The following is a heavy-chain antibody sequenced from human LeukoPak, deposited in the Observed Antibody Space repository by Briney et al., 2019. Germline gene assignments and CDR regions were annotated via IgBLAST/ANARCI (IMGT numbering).Heavy chain of an antibody. V-gene: IGHV3-53*01. CDR2: IESGGNT. CDR1: GFTVSSND. Sequence: GGSLRLSCAASGFTVSSNDMSWVRQAPGKGLEWVSIIESGGNTYYADSVKGRFTISRDNSKSTVFLQMNSLRAEDTAFYYCAERVGYGYGIDIWGPGTMVTVSS. J-gene: IGHJ3*02. CDR3: AERVGYGYGIDI. D-gene: IGHD4-17*01.